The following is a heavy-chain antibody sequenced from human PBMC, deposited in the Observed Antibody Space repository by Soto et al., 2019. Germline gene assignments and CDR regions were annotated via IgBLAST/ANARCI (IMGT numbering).Heavy chain of an antibody. J-gene: IGHJ2*01. D-gene: IGHD6-13*01. CDR1: GGTFSSYA. V-gene: IGHV1-69*13. Sequence: GASVKVSCKASGGTFSSYAISWVRQAPGQGLEWMGGIIPIFGTANYAQKFQGRVTITADESTSTAYMELSSLRSEDTAVYYCARENVQAAAGAPLRPYWYFDLWGRGTLVTVSS. CDR2: IIPIFGTA. CDR3: ARENVQAAAGAPLRPYWYFDL.